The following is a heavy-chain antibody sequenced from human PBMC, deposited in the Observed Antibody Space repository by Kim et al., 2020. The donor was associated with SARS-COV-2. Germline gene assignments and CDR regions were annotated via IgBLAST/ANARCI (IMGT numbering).Heavy chain of an antibody. CDR1: GFTFSSYA. J-gene: IGHJ4*02. V-gene: IGHV3-23*01. D-gene: IGHD6-13*01. Sequence: GGSLRLSCAASGFTFSSYAMSWVRQAPGKGLEWVSAISGSGGSTYYADSVKGRFTISRDNSKNTLYLQMNSLRAEDTAVYYCAKGGVKAIAAAGTEFDYWGQGTLVTVSS. CDR3: AKGGVKAIAAAGTEFDY. CDR2: ISGSGGST.